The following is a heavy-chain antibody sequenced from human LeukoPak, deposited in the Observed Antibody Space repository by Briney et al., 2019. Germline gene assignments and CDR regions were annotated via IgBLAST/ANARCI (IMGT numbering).Heavy chain of an antibody. CDR3: AREAPLGYSSSTSCYPVGWFDP. D-gene: IGHD2-2*01. Sequence: GASVKVSCKASGYTFTGYYMHWVRQAPGQGLEWMGWINPNSGGTNYAQKFQGRVTMTRDTSISTAYMELSRLRSDDTAVYYCAREAPLGYSSSTSCYPVGWFDPWGQGTLVTVSS. CDR1: GYTFTGYY. CDR2: INPNSGGT. V-gene: IGHV1-2*02. J-gene: IGHJ5*02.